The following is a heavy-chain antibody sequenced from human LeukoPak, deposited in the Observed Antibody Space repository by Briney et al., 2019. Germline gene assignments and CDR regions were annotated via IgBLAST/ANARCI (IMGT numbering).Heavy chain of an antibody. CDR2: ISSSSSYI. CDR3: ARDSRGGCLLDY. V-gene: IGHV3-21*01. CDR1: GFTFSSYS. Sequence: KPGGSLRLSCAASGFTFSSYSMNWVRQAPGKGLEWVSSISSSSSYIYYADSVKGRFTISRDNAKNSLYLQMDSLRAEDTAVYYCARDSRGGCLLDYWGQGTLVTVSS. D-gene: IGHD4-23*01. J-gene: IGHJ4*02.